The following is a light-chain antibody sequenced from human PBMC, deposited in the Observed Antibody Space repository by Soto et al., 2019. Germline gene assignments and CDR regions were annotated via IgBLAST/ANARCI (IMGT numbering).Light chain of an antibody. CDR2: GAS. J-gene: IGKJ1*01. CDR3: QRYGITLWT. V-gene: IGKV3-20*01. CDR1: QSLASAY. Sequence: EIVLTQSPGTLSLSPGERASLSCRASQSLASAYLAWYQQKPGQAPRLLIYGASTSATGIPDRFSGSGSGTDFTLTISRLEPEDFAVYYCQRYGITLWTFGQGTKVEIK.